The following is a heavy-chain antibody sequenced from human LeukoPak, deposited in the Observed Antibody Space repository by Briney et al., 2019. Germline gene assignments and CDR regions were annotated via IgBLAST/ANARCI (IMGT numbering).Heavy chain of an antibody. D-gene: IGHD5-12*01. CDR3: ARAEGYGAIDY. CDR2: IKTDGSEK. Sequence: GGSLRLSCEGSGFTFSNYWMGWVRQAPGQGLQWVANIKTDGSEKYYVDSVKGRFTISRDNAKNSLYLQMNSLRAEDTAVYYCARAEGYGAIDYWGQGTLVTVSS. J-gene: IGHJ4*02. V-gene: IGHV3-7*01. CDR1: GFTFSNYW.